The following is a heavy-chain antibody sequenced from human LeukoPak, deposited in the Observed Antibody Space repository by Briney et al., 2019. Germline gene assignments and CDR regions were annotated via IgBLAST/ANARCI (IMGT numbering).Heavy chain of an antibody. CDR3: AKDLGTYYYYGIDV. D-gene: IGHD1-1*01. V-gene: IGHV3-9*01. J-gene: IGHJ6*02. CDR1: GFTFEDYA. CDR2: ISYSGDTI. Sequence: PGRSLRLSCAASGFTFEDYAMLWVRQAPGKGLEGVSGISYSGDTIGYADSVKGRFTISRDNAKNSLYLQMNSLRAEDTALYYCAKDLGTYYYYGIDVWGQGTTVTVSS.